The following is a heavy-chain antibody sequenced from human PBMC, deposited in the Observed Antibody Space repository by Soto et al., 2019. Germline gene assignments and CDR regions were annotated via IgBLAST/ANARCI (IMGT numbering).Heavy chain of an antibody. CDR1: GGTFSSYT. CDR2: IIPILGIA. CDR3: ARENEGWYFDY. V-gene: IGHV1-69*08. J-gene: IGHJ4*02. Sequence: QVQLVQSGAEVKKPGSSVKVSCKASGGTFSSYTISWVRQAPGQGLEWMGRIIPILGIANYAQKFQGRVTXTXXKSTSTAYMELSSLRSEDKAVYYCARENEGWYFDYWGQGTLVTVSS. D-gene: IGHD2-15*01.